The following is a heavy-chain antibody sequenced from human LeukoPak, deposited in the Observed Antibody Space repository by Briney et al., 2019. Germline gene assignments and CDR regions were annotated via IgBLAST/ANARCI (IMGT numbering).Heavy chain of an antibody. J-gene: IGHJ3*02. V-gene: IGHV3-7*01. CDR3: ARGGATTFGLWGNAFGI. CDR1: AFTFNDYW. D-gene: IGHD3-3*01. CDR2: IKQDGGEK. Sequence: PGGSLRLSCAASAFTFNDYWMTWVRQAPGKGLEWVANIKQDGGEKYYVDSVKGRFTISRDNAKNSLCLQMNSLRAEDTAVYYCARGGATTFGLWGNAFGIWGQGTMVTVSS.